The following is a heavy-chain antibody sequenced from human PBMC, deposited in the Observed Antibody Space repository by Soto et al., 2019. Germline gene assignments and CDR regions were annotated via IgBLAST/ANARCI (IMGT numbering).Heavy chain of an antibody. V-gene: IGHV1-69*13. CDR2: IIPIFGTA. CDR3: ASWLKEAGIGGHYYYGMDV. CDR1: GGTFTNYA. J-gene: IGHJ6*02. D-gene: IGHD1-1*01. Sequence: VQLVQSGAEVKKPGSSVKVVCKASGGTFTNYAFSWVRQAPGQGLEWLGGIIPIFGTADYAQKFQGRVTITADEFTSTAHMELSSLRSDDTAVYYCASWLKEAGIGGHYYYGMDVWGQGTTVTVSS.